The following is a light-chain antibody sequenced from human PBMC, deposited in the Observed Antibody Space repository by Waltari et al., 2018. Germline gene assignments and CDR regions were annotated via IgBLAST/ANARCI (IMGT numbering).Light chain of an antibody. CDR3: CSYAGNYVWV. Sequence: QSALTQPAAVSGSPGQSVTISCIGASSDIGRYDIVSWYQQHPGNAPKLVISDVSKRPSGVSDRFSGSKSRDTASLTISGLQFEDEADYYCCSYAGNYVWVFGGGTRLTVL. CDR1: SSDIGRYDI. CDR2: DVS. V-gene: IGLV2-23*02. J-gene: IGLJ3*02.